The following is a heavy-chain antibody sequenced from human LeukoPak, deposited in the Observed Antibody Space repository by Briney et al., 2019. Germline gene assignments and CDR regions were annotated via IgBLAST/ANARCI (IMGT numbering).Heavy chain of an antibody. D-gene: IGHD3/OR15-3a*01. V-gene: IGHV4-38-2*02. J-gene: IGHJ4*02. CDR2: IYYSGNT. CDR3: ARQTGSGLFILP. CDR1: GYNIRTDYY. Sequence: SETLSLTCSVSGYNIRTDYYWGWIRQPPGKGLEWIGSIYYSGNTYYNASLKSQVSISIDTSKNQFSLRLTSVTAADTAVYYCARQTGSGLFILPGGQGTLVTVSS.